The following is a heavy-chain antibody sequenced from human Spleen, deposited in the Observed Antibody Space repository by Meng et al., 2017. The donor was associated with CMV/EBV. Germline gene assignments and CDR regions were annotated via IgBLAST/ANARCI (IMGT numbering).Heavy chain of an antibody. CDR2: ISYDGSNK. CDR3: AREESASPFDY. Sequence: GESLKISCAASGFTFSSYAMHWVRQAPGKGLEWVAVISYDGSNKYYADSVKGRFTISRDNSKNTLYLQMNSLRAEDTAVYYCAREESASPFDYWGRGTLVTVSS. J-gene: IGHJ4*02. CDR1: GFTFSSYA. V-gene: IGHV3-30-3*01. D-gene: IGHD4/OR15-4a*01.